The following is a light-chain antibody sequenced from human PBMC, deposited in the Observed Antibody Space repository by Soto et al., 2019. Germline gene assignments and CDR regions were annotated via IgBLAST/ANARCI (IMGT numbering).Light chain of an antibody. CDR2: DAS. CDR3: QQYDNIRLT. V-gene: IGKV1-33*01. CDR1: QDISDY. Sequence: DIQMTQSPASLSASVGDRVTITCQVSQDISDYLNWYQQKPGAAPKLLIYDASNLQAGVPSRFSGSGSGTEFTFTISSLQPEDVATYYCQQYDNIRLTFGGGTKVDIK. J-gene: IGKJ4*01.